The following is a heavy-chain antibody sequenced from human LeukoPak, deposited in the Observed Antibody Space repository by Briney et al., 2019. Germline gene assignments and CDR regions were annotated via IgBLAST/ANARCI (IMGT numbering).Heavy chain of an antibody. V-gene: IGHV3-23*01. CDR1: GFTFSSYA. D-gene: IGHD4-23*01. CDR3: ARGGIRWPNPFDY. J-gene: IGHJ4*02. Sequence: GGSLRLSCAASGFTFSSYAMSWVRQAPGKGLEWVSAISGSGGSTYYADSVKGRFTISRDNSKNTLYLQMNNLRADETAVYYCARGGIRWPNPFDYWGQGSLVTVSS. CDR2: ISGSGGST.